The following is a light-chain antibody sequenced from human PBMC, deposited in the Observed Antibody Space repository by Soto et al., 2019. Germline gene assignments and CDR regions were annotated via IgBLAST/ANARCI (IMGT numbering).Light chain of an antibody. CDR3: NSYTSSTTLV. V-gene: IGLV2-14*01. Sequence: QSALTQPASVSGSPGQSITISCSGTSSDVGGYNYVSWYQQHPGKAPKLMIYEVSYRPSGVSNRFSGSKSGNTASLTISGLQAEDEADYYCNSYTSSTTLVFGGGTKLTVL. CDR2: EVS. CDR1: SSDVGGYNY. J-gene: IGLJ2*01.